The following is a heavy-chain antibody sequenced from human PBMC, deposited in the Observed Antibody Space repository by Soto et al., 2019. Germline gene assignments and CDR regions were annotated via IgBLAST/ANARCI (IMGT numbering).Heavy chain of an antibody. CDR1: GGSISSYY. J-gene: IGHJ5*02. D-gene: IGHD2-15*01. Sequence: SETLSLTCTVSGGSISSYYWSWIRQPPGKGLEWIGYIYYSGSTNYNPSLKSRVTISVDTSKNQFSLKLSSVTAADTAVYYCAGGGAAYDWFDPWGQGTLVTVSS. CDR3: AGGGAAYDWFDP. V-gene: IGHV4-59*08. CDR2: IYYSGST.